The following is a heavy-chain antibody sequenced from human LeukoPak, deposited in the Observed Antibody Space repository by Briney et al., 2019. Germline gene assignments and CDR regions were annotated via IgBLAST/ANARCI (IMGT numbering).Heavy chain of an antibody. D-gene: IGHD3-16*01. CDR1: GFTFNTAW. J-gene: IGHJ4*02. Sequence: GSLRLSCAASGFTFNTAWMGWIRQPPGKGLEWIGYIYYSGSTNYNPSLKSRVTISVDTSKNQFSLNLSSVTAADTAVYYCARWRYAADYWGQGTLVTVSS. CDR2: IYYSGST. CDR3: ARWRYAADY. V-gene: IGHV4-59*08.